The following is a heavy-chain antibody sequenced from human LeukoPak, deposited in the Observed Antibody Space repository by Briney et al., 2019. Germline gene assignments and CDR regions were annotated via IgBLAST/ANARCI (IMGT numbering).Heavy chain of an antibody. CDR1: GFTFSSYG. CDR3: ASSRYYGSGSYYGYDY. D-gene: IGHD3-10*01. J-gene: IGHJ4*02. CDR2: IWYDGSNK. V-gene: IGHV3-33*01. Sequence: GRSLRLSCAASGFTFSSYGVHWVRQAPGKGLEWVAVIWYDGSNKYYADSVKGRFTISRDNSKNTLYLQMNSLRAEDTAVYYCASSRYYGSGSYYGYDYWGQGTLVTVSS.